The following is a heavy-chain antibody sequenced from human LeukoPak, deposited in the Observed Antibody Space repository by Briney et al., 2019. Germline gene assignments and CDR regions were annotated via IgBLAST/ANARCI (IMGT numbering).Heavy chain of an antibody. J-gene: IGHJ4*02. CDR3: ARHGGSLGYFDY. V-gene: IGHV4-59*08. D-gene: IGHD1-26*01. Sequence: PSETLSLTCSVSGGSISTYYWSWIRQTPGKGLEWIGYVYDSGTTNYNPSHKGRVTISSDTSKNQFSLNLRSVNAADTAIYYCARHGGSLGYFDYWGQGTLVTVSS. CDR1: GGSISTYY. CDR2: VYDSGTT.